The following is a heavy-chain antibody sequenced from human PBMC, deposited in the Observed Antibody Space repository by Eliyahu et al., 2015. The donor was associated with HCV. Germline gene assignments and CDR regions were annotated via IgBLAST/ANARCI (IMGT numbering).Heavy chain of an antibody. D-gene: IGHD1-26*01. V-gene: IGHV1-46*01. J-gene: IGHJ5*02. CDR2: INPSGGST. CDR1: GYTFPSYY. Sequence: QVQLVQSGAEVKKPGASVKVSCKASGYTFPSYYMHWXRQAPGQGLEWMGIINPSGGSTSYAQKFQGRVTMTRDTSTSTVYMELSSLRSEDTAVYYCARGKWELLQPGSDWFDPWGQGTLVTVSS. CDR3: ARGKWELLQPGSDWFDP.